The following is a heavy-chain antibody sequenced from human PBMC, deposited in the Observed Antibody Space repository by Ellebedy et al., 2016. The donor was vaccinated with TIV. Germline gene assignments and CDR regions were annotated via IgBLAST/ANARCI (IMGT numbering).Heavy chain of an antibody. CDR3: ARLEYQLPNPFEY. CDR1: GGSIPSSRHY. J-gene: IGHJ4*02. CDR2: IYYTGSG. Sequence: MPSETLSLTCTVSGGSIPSSRHYWGWIRQPPGTGPAWIGTIYYTGSGYYNPSLKSRVTIFIDTSKNQFSLKLTSVTAADTAVYYCARLEYQLPNPFEYWGRGTLVSVSS. V-gene: IGHV4-39*01. D-gene: IGHD2-2*01.